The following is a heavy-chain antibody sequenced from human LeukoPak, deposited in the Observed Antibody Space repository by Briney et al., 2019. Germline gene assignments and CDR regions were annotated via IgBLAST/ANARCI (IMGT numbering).Heavy chain of an antibody. CDR1: GYTFTSYY. CDR3: ARPVGAIRLGELSLDY. V-gene: IGHV1-46*01. CDR2: INPSGGST. Sequence: ASVKVSCKASGYTFTSYYMHWVRQAPGQGLEWMGIINPSGGSTSYAQKFQGRVTMTRDMSTSTVYMELSSLRSEDTAVYYCARPVGAIRLGELSLDYWGQGTLVTVSS. D-gene: IGHD3-16*02. J-gene: IGHJ4*02.